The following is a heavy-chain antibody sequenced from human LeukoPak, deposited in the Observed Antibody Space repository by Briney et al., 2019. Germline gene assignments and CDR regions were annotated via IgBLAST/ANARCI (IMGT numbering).Heavy chain of an antibody. CDR3: ARALDYGHAFDI. V-gene: IGHV1-69*05. CDR1: GYTFTSYD. D-gene: IGHD4-17*01. CDR2: IIPIFGTA. J-gene: IGHJ3*02. Sequence: GASVKVSCKASGYTFTSYDINWVRQATGQGLEWMGGIIPIFGTANYAQKFQGRVTITTDESTSTAYMELSSLRSEDTAVYYCARALDYGHAFDIWGQGTMVTVSS.